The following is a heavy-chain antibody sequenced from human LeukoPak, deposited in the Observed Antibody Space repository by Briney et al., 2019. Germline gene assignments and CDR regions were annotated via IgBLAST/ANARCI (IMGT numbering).Heavy chain of an antibody. V-gene: IGHV4-59*01. CDR2: IYGSGST. J-gene: IGHJ5*02. CDR1: GGSISSYY. Sequence: SETLSLTCTVSGGSISSYYWSWIRQPPGKGLEWIGHIYGSGSTNYNPSLKSRVTLSVDTSKNQFSLKLSSVTVADTAVYYCAREGTSGTHLNWFDPWGQGTLVTVSS. D-gene: IGHD1-1*01. CDR3: AREGTSGTHLNWFDP.